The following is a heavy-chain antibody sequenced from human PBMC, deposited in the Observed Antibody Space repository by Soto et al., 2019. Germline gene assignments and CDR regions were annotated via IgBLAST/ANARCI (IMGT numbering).Heavy chain of an antibody. CDR2: IIPIFGTA. Sequence: QVQLVQSWAEVKKPGSSVKVSCKASGGTFSSYAISWVRQAPGQGLEWMGGIIPIFGTANYAQKFQGRVTITADKSTSAAYMELSSMRSEDTAVYYCAREALDGYNHYAFDIWGQGTMVTVSS. J-gene: IGHJ3*02. V-gene: IGHV1-69*06. D-gene: IGHD5-12*01. CDR1: GGTFSSYA. CDR3: AREALDGYNHYAFDI.